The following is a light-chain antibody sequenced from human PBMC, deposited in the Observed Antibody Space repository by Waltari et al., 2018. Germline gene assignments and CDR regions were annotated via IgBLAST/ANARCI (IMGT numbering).Light chain of an antibody. CDR2: GAS. Sequence: EIVMPQSPAALSVSPGERATLPCRASQSVSDNLAWYQHKPGQPPRLLISGASTRATGVPARFSGSGSGTEFTLTISSLQSEDSAIYFCQQYNTWPPSTFGQGTKLEIK. CDR1: QSVSDN. CDR3: QQYNTWPPST. J-gene: IGKJ2*02. V-gene: IGKV3-15*01.